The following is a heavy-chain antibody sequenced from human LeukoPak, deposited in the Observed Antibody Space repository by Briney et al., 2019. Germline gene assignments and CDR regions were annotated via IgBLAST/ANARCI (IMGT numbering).Heavy chain of an antibody. CDR2: VYYSGST. CDR1: GGSISSSRYY. V-gene: IGHV4-39*01. CDR3: ARHGYYDSGSYYYFDY. J-gene: IGHJ4*02. D-gene: IGHD3-10*01. Sequence: SETLSLTSTVSGGSISSSRYYWGWIRQPPGKGLEWLGSVYYSGSTYYNPSLKSRLTISVDTSKNQSSLKPSSVTAADTAVYYCARHGYYDSGSYYYFDYWGQGALVTVSS.